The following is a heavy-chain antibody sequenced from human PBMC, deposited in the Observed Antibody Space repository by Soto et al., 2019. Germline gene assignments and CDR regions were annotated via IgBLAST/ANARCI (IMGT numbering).Heavy chain of an antibody. D-gene: IGHD3-22*01. CDR2: IKQDGSEK. CDR3: ATHHDYYDSSGYSPD. CDR1: GFTFSSYW. J-gene: IGHJ4*02. Sequence: EVQLVESGGGLVQPGRSLRLSCAASGFTFSSYWMSWVRQAPGKGLEWVANIKQDGSEKYYVDSVKGRFTISRDNAKNSLYLQMNSLRAEDTAVYYCATHHDYYDSSGYSPDWGQGTLVTVSS. V-gene: IGHV3-7*05.